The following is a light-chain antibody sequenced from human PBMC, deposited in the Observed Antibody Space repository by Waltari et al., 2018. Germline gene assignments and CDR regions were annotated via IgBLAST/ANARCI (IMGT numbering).Light chain of an antibody. CDR1: QSLLRSSGYNY. V-gene: IGKV2-28*01. CDR2: LCS. CDR3: MQALEISLT. J-gene: IGKJ4*01. Sequence: DIVMTQSPLSLSVTPGEPASISCRSSQSLLRSSGYNYLDWYLQKPGQSTQLLIYLCSHRASGVPDRFSGSGSGTDFTLKISRVEAEDVGVYYCMQALEISLTFGGGTKVEIK.